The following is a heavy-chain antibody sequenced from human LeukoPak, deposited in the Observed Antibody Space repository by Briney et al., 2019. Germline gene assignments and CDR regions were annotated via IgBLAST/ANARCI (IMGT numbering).Heavy chain of an antibody. CDR1: GFTFSPFG. CDR3: ARYCSGGCYSGLDY. J-gene: IGHJ4*02. V-gene: IGHV3-33*01. D-gene: IGHD2-15*01. CDR2: ILYDDK. Sequence: PGGSLRLSCAASGFTFSPFGMHWVRQAPGRGLEWVALILYDDKYYADSVKGRFTISRDNSKNTLYLQMDSLRAEDTAVYYCARYCSGGCYSGLDYWGQGTLVTVPS.